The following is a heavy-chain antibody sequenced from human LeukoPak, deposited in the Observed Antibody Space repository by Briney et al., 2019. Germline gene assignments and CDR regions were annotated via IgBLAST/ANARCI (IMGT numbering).Heavy chain of an antibody. D-gene: IGHD3-10*01. CDR2: IYSGGST. CDR3: ARDRSQGGHYGGFDP. J-gene: IGHJ5*02. CDR1: GFTVSSNY. V-gene: IGHV3-66*01. Sequence: GGSLRLSCAASGFTVSSNYMSWVRQAPGKGLEWVSVIYSGGSTYYADSVKGRFTISRDNSKNTLYLQMNSLRAEDTAVYYCARDRSQGGHYGGFDPWGQGTLVTVSS.